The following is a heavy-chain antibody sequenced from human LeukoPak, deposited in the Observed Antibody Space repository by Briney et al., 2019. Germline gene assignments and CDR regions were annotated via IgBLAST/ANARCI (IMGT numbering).Heavy chain of an antibody. Sequence: GGSLRLSCAASGFTFSSYAMSWVRQAPGKGLEWVSAISGGGGSTYYADSVKGRFTISRDNSKNTLYLQMNSLRAEDTAVYYCAKDPIVVVGYYFDYWGQGTLVTVSS. CDR2: ISGGGGST. J-gene: IGHJ4*02. CDR1: GFTFSSYA. D-gene: IGHD2-15*01. V-gene: IGHV3-23*01. CDR3: AKDPIVVVGYYFDY.